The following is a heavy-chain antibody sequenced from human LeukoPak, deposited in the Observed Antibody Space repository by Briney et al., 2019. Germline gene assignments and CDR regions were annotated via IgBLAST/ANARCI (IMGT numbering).Heavy chain of an antibody. J-gene: IGHJ4*02. V-gene: IGHV1-8*01. CDR1: GYTFTTYD. D-gene: IGHD1-26*01. CDR3: ARDHVGATVY. Sequence: ASVKVSCKASGYTFTTYDIDWVRQATGQGLEWMGWMNPNSGNTGYAQKFQGRVSMTRNTSISTAYMELSSLRSEDTAVYCCARDHVGATVYWGQGTLVTVSS. CDR2: MNPNSGNT.